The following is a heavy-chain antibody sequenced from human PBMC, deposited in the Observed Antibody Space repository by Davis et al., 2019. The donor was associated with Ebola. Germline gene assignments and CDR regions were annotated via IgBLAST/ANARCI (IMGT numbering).Heavy chain of an antibody. CDR3: ANVDTALDY. D-gene: IGHD5-18*01. Sequence: PSETLSLTCAASGFTFSSYGMHWVRQAPGKGLEWVAVISYDGSNKYYADSVKGRFTISRDNSKNTLYLQMNSLRAEDTAVYYCANVDTALDYWGQGTLVTVSS. CDR1: GFTFSSYG. J-gene: IGHJ4*02. CDR2: ISYDGSNK. V-gene: IGHV3-30*18.